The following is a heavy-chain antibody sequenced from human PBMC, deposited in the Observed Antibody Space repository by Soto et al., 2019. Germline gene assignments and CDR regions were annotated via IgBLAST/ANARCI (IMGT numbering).Heavy chain of an antibody. J-gene: IGHJ6*02. D-gene: IGHD1-7*01. V-gene: IGHV4-34*01. CDR3: ARDPLELRNRYYYYGMDV. Sequence: PSETLSLTCAVYGGSFSGYYWSWIRQPPGKGLEWIGEINHSGSTNYNPSLKSRVTISVDTSKNQFSLKLSSMTAADTAVYYCARDPLELRNRYYYYGMDVWGQGTTVTVSS. CDR1: GGSFSGYY. CDR2: INHSGST.